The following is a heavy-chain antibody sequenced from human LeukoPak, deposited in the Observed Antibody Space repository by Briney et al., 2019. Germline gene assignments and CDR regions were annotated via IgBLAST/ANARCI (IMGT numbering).Heavy chain of an antibody. CDR2: FDPGNGEI. Sequence: ASVKVSCKVSGHTLSDLTMHWVRPAPGKGLEWMGGFDPGNGEIIYAQKFQGRVTMTEDASTDTAYMELSSLKSEYTAVYYCAAGGLYDLLPYWGQGTLVTVSS. V-gene: IGHV1-24*01. D-gene: IGHD3-3*01. J-gene: IGHJ4*02. CDR1: GHTLSDLT. CDR3: AAGGLYDLLPY.